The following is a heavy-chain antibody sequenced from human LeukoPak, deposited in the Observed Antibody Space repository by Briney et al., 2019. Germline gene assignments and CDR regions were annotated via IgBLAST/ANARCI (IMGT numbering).Heavy chain of an antibody. CDR2: IYSGEST. V-gene: IGHV3-53*04. CDR3: AREVIAKGRAFDI. J-gene: IGHJ3*02. CDR1: GFTASSNY. D-gene: IGHD2/OR15-2a*01. Sequence: GGSLRLSCAASGFTASSNYVSWVRQAPGKGLECVSDIYSGESTYYADSVNGRFTISRHTCKKTLYLQMNSLRAEDTAVYYCAREVIAKGRAFDIWGQGTVVTVSS.